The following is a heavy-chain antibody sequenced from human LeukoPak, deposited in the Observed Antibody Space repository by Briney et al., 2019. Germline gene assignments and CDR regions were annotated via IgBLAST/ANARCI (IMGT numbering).Heavy chain of an antibody. CDR3: ARDLVVAAPGAAYTNDVMAV. V-gene: IGHV3-30-3*01. J-gene: IGHJ1*01. Sequence: GGSLSLTCAASGFTVTSYSMHWVRQAPGKGLEWVAVISYHGSSKYYVDSVKGRFTLSRDNSKNTLYLQMNSLRAEDTGVYFCARDLVVAAPGAAYTNDVMAVWGRGTLVTVSS. CDR2: ISYHGSSK. D-gene: IGHD6-13*01. CDR1: GFTVTSYS.